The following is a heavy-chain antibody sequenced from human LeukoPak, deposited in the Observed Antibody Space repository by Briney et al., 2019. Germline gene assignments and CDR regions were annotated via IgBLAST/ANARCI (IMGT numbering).Heavy chain of an antibody. D-gene: IGHD3-10*01. Sequence: ASVKVSCQASGYTFTSYGISWVRQAPGQGLEWMGWISAYNGNTNYAQKLQGRVTMTTDTSTSTAYMELRSLRSDDTAVYYCARGFRIGGWVYYFDYWGQGTLVTVSS. CDR1: GYTFTSYG. CDR3: ARGFRIGGWVYYFDY. CDR2: ISAYNGNT. J-gene: IGHJ4*02. V-gene: IGHV1-18*01.